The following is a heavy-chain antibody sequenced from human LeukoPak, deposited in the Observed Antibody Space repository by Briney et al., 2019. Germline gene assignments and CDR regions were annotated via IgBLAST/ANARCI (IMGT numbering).Heavy chain of an antibody. D-gene: IGHD3-22*01. Sequence: GGSLRLSCAASGFTFTSYAMSWVRQAPGKGLEWVSTISGGGAGAYYADSVKGRFTISRDNSKNTLYLQMNSLRAEDTALYYCAKAAYYDRSGYYENWGQGTLVAVSS. CDR2: ISGGGAGA. V-gene: IGHV3-23*01. J-gene: IGHJ4*02. CDR3: AKAAYYDRSGYYEN. CDR1: GFTFTSYA.